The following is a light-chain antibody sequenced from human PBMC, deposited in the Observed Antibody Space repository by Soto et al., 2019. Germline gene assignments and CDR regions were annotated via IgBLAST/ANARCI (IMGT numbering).Light chain of an antibody. Sequence: QSAPTPPASGLGAPCQSFPHPCIGNSRDIGRYNYVSWYQQYPGKAPKFIIYDVSNRPSGVSNRFSGSKSGNTASLTISGLQAEDEADYYCSSYISSSTYVFGTGTKVTVL. CDR1: SRDIGRYNY. V-gene: IGLV2-14*01. J-gene: IGLJ1*01. CDR2: DVS. CDR3: SSYISSSTYV.